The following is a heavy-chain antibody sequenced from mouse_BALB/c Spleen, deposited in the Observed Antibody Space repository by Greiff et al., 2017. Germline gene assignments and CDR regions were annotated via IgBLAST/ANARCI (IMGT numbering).Heavy chain of an antibody. D-gene: IGHD1-1*01. CDR1: GYTFTSYW. V-gene: IGHV1-7*01. CDR3: ASITTAFAY. Sequence: QVQLQQSGAELAKPGASVKMSCKASGYTFTSYWMHWVKQRPGQGLEWIGYINPSTGYTEYNQKFKDKATLTADKSSSTAYMQLSSLTSEDSAVYYCASITTAFAYWGQGTQVTVSA. J-gene: IGHJ3*01. CDR2: INPSTGYT.